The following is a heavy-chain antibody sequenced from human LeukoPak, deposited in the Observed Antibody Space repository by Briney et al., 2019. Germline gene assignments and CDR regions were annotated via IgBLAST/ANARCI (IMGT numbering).Heavy chain of an antibody. J-gene: IGHJ4*02. CDR2: IYYSGST. D-gene: IGHD5-18*01. Sequence: SETLSLTCTVSGGSISSSSYYWGWIRQPPGKGLEWIGSIYYSGSTYYNPSLKSRVTISVDTSKNQFSLKLSSVTAADTAVYYCARLPKGYSYGYFDYWGQGTLVTVSS. CDR1: GGSISSSSYY. V-gene: IGHV4-39*01. CDR3: ARLPKGYSYGYFDY.